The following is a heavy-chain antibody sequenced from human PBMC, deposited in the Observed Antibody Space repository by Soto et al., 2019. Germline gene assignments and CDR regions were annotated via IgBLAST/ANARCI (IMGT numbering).Heavy chain of an antibody. CDR1: GFTFTNRW. CDR3: AREWR. V-gene: IGHV3-7*01. D-gene: IGHD5-12*01. Sequence: EVQLVQSGGDLVQPGGSLRLSCVASGFTFTNRWMSWVRQAPGKGLEWVANIKPDGSEKYYVDSVEGRFTVSRDNAENSLYLQMNSLRAEDTAVYYCAREWRWGQGTLVTVSS. CDR2: IKPDGSEK. J-gene: IGHJ4*02.